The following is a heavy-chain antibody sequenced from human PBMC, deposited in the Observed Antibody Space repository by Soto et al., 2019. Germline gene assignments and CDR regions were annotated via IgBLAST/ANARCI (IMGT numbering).Heavy chain of an antibody. Sequence: PGGSLGLSCAASGYTFSSYAMSWVRQATGKGLEWVSAISGSGGSTYYADSVKGRFTISRDNAKNSLYLQMNSLRAEDTAVYYCARDYRDPMITFGGVIVPWFDPWGQGTLVTVSS. CDR1: GYTFSSYA. J-gene: IGHJ5*02. V-gene: IGHV3-23*01. CDR2: ISGSGGST. D-gene: IGHD3-16*02. CDR3: ARDYRDPMITFGGVIVPWFDP.